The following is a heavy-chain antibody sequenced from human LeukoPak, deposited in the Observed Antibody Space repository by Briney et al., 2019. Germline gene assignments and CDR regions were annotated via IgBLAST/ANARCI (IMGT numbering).Heavy chain of an antibody. J-gene: IGHJ6*04. CDR1: GYTFTSYG. CDR3: ARDDYGAPMDV. D-gene: IGHD4-17*01. V-gene: IGHV1-18*01. CDR2: ISAYNGNA. Sequence: GASVKVSCKASGYTFTSYGVSWVRQAPGQGLEWMGWISAYNGNANYAQKLQGRVTMTTDTSTSTAYMELRSLRSDDTAVYYCARDDYGAPMDVWGKGTAVTVSS.